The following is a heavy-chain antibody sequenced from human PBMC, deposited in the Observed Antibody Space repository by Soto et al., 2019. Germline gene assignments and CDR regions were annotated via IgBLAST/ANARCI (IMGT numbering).Heavy chain of an antibody. J-gene: IGHJ4*02. CDR2: IYSGGST. D-gene: IGHD1-20*01. CDR1: GFTVSSNY. CDR3: ASTYNWKTGPFDD. V-gene: IGHV3-53*01. Sequence: GGSLRLSCAASGFTVSSNYMSWVRQAPGEGLEWVSVIYSGGSTYYADSVKGRFTISRDNSKNTLYLQMNSLRAEDTAVYYCASTYNWKTGPFDDWGKGTLVTVAS.